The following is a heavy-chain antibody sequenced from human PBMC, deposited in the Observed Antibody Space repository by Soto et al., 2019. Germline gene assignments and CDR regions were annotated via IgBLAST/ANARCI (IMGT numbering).Heavy chain of an antibody. V-gene: IGHV1-2*02. CDR3: ATDPYYQDWFDI. CDR1: GYTLTAHY. Sequence: ASVKVSCKASGYTLTAHYIHWVRQAPGQGLEWMGWLNPDSGATNYALKFQGRVIMSTDTSINTAYMELRWLTSDDTAVYYCATDPYYQDWFDIWGQGTMVTVSS. D-gene: IGHD3-10*01. CDR2: LNPDSGAT. J-gene: IGHJ5*02.